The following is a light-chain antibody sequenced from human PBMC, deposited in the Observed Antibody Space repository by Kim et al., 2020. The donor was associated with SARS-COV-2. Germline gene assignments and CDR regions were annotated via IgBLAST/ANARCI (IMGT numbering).Light chain of an antibody. Sequence: AAEGDRVTITWRASQGINSFLAWFQQKPGKVPKRLMYAASSLQSGVPSRFSGSGSGTEFTLKISNLQPEDFASYYCQQHESYPYTFGQGTKLEI. V-gene: IGKV1-17*03. J-gene: IGKJ2*01. CDR3: QQHESYPYT. CDR2: AAS. CDR1: QGINSF.